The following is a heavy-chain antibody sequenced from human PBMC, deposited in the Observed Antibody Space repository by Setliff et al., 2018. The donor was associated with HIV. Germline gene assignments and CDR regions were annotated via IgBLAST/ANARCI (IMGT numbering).Heavy chain of an antibody. J-gene: IGHJ4*02. CDR1: GYSFTSYW. Sequence: GESLKISCKGSGYSFTSYWIGWVRQMPGKGLEWMGIIYPGDSDTRYSPSFQGQVTLLADKSISTAYLQWSSLKASDTAMYYCARHLIPGDPRYSSSWYYWGQGTLVTVSS. V-gene: IGHV5-51*01. CDR3: ARHLIPGDPRYSSSWYY. CDR2: IYPGDSDT. D-gene: IGHD6-13*01.